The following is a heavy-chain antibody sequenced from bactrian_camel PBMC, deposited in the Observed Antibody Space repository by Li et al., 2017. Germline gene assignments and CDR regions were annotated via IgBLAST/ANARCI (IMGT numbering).Heavy chain of an antibody. Sequence: VQLVESGGGLVQPGGSLRLSCAASGFTFSSYAMSWVRQAPGKGLEWVSSINSGGDIIYYADSVKGRFTVSRDNAKNTVYLQLNVLKTEDMAMYYCARGTRIPEYNYWGQGTQVTVS. V-gene: IGHV3S40*01. J-gene: IGHJ4*01. CDR1: GFTFSSYA. CDR3: ARGTRIPEYNY. CDR2: INSGGDII.